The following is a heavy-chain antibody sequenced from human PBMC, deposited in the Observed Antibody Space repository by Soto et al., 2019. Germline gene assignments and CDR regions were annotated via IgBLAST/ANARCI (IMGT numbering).Heavy chain of an antibody. CDR1: GGSISIYY. Sequence: SETLSLTCTVSGGSISIYYWTWIRQPAGKGLEWIGRIYSSGSTNYNPSLKSRVTMSVDTSKNQFSLKLSSVTAADTAVYYCARSMRLHDAFDIWGQGTMVTVSS. V-gene: IGHV4-4*07. D-gene: IGHD2-8*01. CDR2: IYSSGST. J-gene: IGHJ3*02. CDR3: ARSMRLHDAFDI.